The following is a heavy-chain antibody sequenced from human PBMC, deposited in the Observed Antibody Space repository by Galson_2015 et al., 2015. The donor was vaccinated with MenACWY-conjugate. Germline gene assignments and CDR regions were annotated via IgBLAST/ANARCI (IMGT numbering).Heavy chain of an antibody. V-gene: IGHV3-23*01. CDR1: GFTFSSYA. CDR3: AKYRDVLAPAGRACDC. CDR2: IGPSGGDI. D-gene: IGHD6-13*01. Sequence: SLRLSCAASGFTFSSYAMSWVRQAPGKGLEWVSVIGPSGGDIQYADSVKGRFTISRDNSKNTLYLQMNSLGAEDTAVYYCAKYRDVLAPAGRACDCWGQGALVTVSS. J-gene: IGHJ4*02.